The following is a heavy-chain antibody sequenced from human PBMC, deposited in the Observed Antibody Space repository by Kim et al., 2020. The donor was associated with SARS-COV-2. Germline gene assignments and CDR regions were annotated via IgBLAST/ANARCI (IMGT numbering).Heavy chain of an antibody. Sequence: GGSLRLSCAASGFTFSSYSMNWVRQAPGKGLEWVSSISSSSSYIYYADSVKGRFTISRDNAKNSLYLQMNSLRAEDTAVYYCARDGDYDYVWGSYRYRGAFDIWGQGTMVTVSS. V-gene: IGHV3-21*01. CDR1: GFTFSSYS. J-gene: IGHJ3*02. D-gene: IGHD3-16*02. CDR3: ARDGDYDYVWGSYRYRGAFDI. CDR2: ISSSSSYI.